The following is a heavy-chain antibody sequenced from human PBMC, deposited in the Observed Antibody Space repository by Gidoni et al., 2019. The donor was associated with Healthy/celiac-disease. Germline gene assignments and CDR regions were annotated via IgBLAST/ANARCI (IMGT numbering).Heavy chain of an antibody. CDR3: ARVIVGATGGGNWYFDL. Sequence: QVQLVQSGAEVKKPGASVKVSCKASGYTFTGYYMHWVRQAPGQGLEWMGWINPNSGGTNYAQKFQGRVTMTRDTSISTAYMELSRLRSDDTAVYYCARVIVGATGGGNWYFDLWGRGTLVTVSS. J-gene: IGHJ2*01. CDR2: INPNSGGT. D-gene: IGHD1-26*01. V-gene: IGHV1-2*02. CDR1: GYTFTGYY.